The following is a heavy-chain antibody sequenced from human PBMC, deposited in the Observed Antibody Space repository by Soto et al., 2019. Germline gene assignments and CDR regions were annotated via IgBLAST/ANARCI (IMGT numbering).Heavy chain of an antibody. J-gene: IGHJ4*02. CDR3: ATRTGPPV. D-gene: IGHD4-4*01. Sequence: PSETLSLTCAVSGASISNSKWWTWVRQPAGKGLEWIGEVSHSRSTNYIPALESRVAITVDKSKNQFSLRLSAVTAADTAVYYCATRTGPPVWGQGTLVTVSS. V-gene: IGHV4-4*02. CDR2: VSHSRST. CDR1: GASISNSKW.